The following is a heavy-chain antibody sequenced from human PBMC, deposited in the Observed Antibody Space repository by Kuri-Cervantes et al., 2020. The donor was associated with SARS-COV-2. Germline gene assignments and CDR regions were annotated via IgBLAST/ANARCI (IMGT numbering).Heavy chain of an antibody. CDR1: GFRFGIHA. CDR2: ISFDGDKT. CDR3: AREASSGWYGLSQYYFDY. V-gene: IGHV3-30-3*01. Sequence: GGSLRLSCKASGFRFGIHAMHWVRQAPGKGLEWLSFISFDGDKTYYADSVRGRFTISRDNSENTLYLQMNSLRAEDTAVYYCAREASSGWYGLSQYYFDYWGQGTLVTVSS. J-gene: IGHJ4*02. D-gene: IGHD6-19*01.